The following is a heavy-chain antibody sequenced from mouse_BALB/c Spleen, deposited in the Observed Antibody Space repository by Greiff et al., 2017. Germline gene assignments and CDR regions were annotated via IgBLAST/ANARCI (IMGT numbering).Heavy chain of an antibody. V-gene: IGHV2-2*02. J-gene: IGHJ3*01. CDR1: GFSLTSYG. D-gene: IGHD1-1*01. CDR3: ARESRSGRGFAY. CDR2: IWSGGST. Sequence: VQLQQSGPGLVQPSQSLSITCTVSGFSLTSYGVHWVRQSPGKGLEWLGVIWSGGSTDYNAAFISRLSISKDNSKSQVFFKMNSLQANDTAIYYCARESRSGRGFAYWGQGTLVTVSA.